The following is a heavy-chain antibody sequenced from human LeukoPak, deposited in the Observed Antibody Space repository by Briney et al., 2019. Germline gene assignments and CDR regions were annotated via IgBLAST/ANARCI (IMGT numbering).Heavy chain of an antibody. CDR3: ARDSDSGYGPFAS. J-gene: IGHJ4*02. CDR1: GFTVSNNY. D-gene: IGHD5-12*01. V-gene: IGHV3-53*01. Sequence: GGSLRLSCAASGFTVSNNYMSWVRQAPGKGLEWVSVIHSGGTTNYADSVQGRFTISRDNSKTTVYLHMNSLRAEDTAVYYCARDSDSGYGPFASWGQGTLVTVPS. CDR2: IHSGGTT.